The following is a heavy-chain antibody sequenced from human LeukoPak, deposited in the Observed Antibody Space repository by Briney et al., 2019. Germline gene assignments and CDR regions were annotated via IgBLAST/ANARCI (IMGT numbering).Heavy chain of an antibody. CDR2: IYYSGST. Sequence: SETLSLTCTVSGGSISSGGYYWSWIRQHPGKGLEWIGYIYYSGSTYYNPSLKSRVTISVDTSKNQFSLKLSSVTAADTAVYYCARDALSFWSGYYIHFWSYWGQGTLVTVSS. V-gene: IGHV4-31*03. D-gene: IGHD3-3*01. J-gene: IGHJ4*02. CDR1: GGSISSGGYY. CDR3: ARDALSFWSGYYIHFWSY.